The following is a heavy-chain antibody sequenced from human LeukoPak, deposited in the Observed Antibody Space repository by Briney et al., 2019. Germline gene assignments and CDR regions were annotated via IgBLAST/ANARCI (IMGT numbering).Heavy chain of an antibody. CDR2: ISSSSSYI. CDR1: GFTFSSYS. D-gene: IGHD3-22*01. CDR3: ARYYDSSAIYGMDV. V-gene: IGHV3-21*01. Sequence: GGSLRLSCAASGFTFSSYSMNWVGQAPGKGLEWVSSISSSSSYIYYADSVKGRFTISRDNAKNSLYLQMNSLRAEDTAVYYCARYYDSSAIYGMDVWGQGTTVTVSS. J-gene: IGHJ6*02.